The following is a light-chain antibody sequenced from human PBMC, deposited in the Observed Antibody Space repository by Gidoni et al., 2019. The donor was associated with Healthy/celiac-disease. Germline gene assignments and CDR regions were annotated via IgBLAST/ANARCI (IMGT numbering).Light chain of an antibody. Sequence: IVFTHSPATLSLSPGERATLSCRASQSVSSYLARYQQKPGQAPRLLIYDASNRATGIPARFSGSGSGTDFTLTISSLEPEDFAVYYCQQRSNWPPYTFGQGTKLEIK. CDR3: QQRSNWPPYT. V-gene: IGKV3-11*01. J-gene: IGKJ2*01. CDR1: QSVSSY. CDR2: DAS.